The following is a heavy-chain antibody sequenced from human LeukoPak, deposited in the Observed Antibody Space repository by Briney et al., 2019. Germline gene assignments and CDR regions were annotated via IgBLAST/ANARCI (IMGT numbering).Heavy chain of an antibody. Sequence: PGGXXXXSCAPXXLVXSANYMSWVRQAPGKGLEGVSILYSRGTTYYPYSVKRLFTISRDDSKNTVFLHMNSLRVDDTAIYYCARVVVRDCTDRVCPDWFDAWGLGTRVTVSS. CDR2: LYSRGTT. D-gene: IGHD2-8*01. CDR1: XLVXSANY. V-gene: IGHV3-53*01. J-gene: IGHJ5*02. CDR3: ARVVVRDCTDRVCPDWFDA.